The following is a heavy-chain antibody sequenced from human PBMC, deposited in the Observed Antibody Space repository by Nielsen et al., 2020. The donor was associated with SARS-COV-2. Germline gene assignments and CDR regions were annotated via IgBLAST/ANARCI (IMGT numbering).Heavy chain of an antibody. V-gene: IGHV3-20*01. D-gene: IGHD3-9*01. CDR1: GFTFDDYG. J-gene: IGHJ4*02. CDR3: ARGGDILTGYSDY. Sequence: GESPKIFCAASGFTFDDYGMSWVRQAPGKGLEWVSGINWNGGSKGYADSVKGRFPISRDNAKNSLYLQMNSLRAEDTALYHCARGGDILTGYSDYWGQGTLVTVSS. CDR2: INWNGGSK.